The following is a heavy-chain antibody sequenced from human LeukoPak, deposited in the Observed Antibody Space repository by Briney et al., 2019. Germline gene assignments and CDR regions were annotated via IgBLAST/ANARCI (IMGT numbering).Heavy chain of an antibody. CDR3: ATYSRNDAFDL. Sequence: GGSLRLSCAASGFTFSSYNMIWVRQAPGKGLEWVSSITSGSSYIYYADSVKGRFTISRDNSKNTLYLQMNTLRAEDTAVYYCATYSRNDAFDLWGQGTRVTVSS. J-gene: IGHJ3*01. D-gene: IGHD2-15*01. CDR1: GFTFSSYN. CDR2: ITSGSSYI. V-gene: IGHV3-21*04.